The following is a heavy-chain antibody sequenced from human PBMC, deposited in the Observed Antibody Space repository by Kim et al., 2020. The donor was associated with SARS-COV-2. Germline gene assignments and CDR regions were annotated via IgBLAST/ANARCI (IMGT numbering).Heavy chain of an antibody. CDR2: IKEDGSEK. V-gene: IGHV3-7*01. CDR3: ARDSPAVDFDY. Sequence: GGSLRLSCTASGFTFSSYWMSWVRQAPGKGLEWVASIKEDGSEKYYADFERGRFTISRDNAKSSLYLQMHSLRAEDTAVYYCARDSPAVDFDY. CDR1: GFTFSSYW. J-gene: IGHJ4*01.